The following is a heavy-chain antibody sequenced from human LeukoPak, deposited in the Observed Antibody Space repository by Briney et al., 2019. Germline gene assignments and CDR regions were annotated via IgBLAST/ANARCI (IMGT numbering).Heavy chain of an antibody. J-gene: IGHJ6*02. V-gene: IGHV3-23*01. CDR2: ISGSGGST. Sequence: GGSLRLSCAASGFTFRSYSMAWVRLAPGKGLEWVSAISGSGGSTYYADSVKGRFTISRDNSKNTLYLQMNSLRAEDTAVYYCAKFIGAGDAPYYYYGMDVWGQGTTVTVSS. D-gene: IGHD4-17*01. CDR1: GFTFRSYS. CDR3: AKFIGAGDAPYYYYGMDV.